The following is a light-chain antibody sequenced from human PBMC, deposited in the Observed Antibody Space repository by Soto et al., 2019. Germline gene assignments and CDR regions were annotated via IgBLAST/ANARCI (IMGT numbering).Light chain of an antibody. Sequence: DIPMTQSPSSLSASLGDRVTITCRASQSISNCLDWYQQKPGKAPKLLIYDASSLETGAPSRFSGSGSGTDFTFTISSLQPEDIATYYCQQCNKYSSTFGDGTKVDIK. J-gene: IGKJ3*01. CDR2: DAS. V-gene: IGKV1-5*01. CDR1: QSISNC. CDR3: QQCNKYSST.